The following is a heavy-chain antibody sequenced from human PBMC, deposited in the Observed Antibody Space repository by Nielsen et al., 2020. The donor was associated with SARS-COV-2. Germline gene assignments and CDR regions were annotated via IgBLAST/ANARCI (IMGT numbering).Heavy chain of an antibody. J-gene: IGHJ6*03. CDR1: GFTFSSYG. V-gene: IGHV3-33*06. CDR2: IWYDGSNK. Sequence: GESLKISCAASGFTFSSYGMHWVRQAPGKGLEWVAVIWYDGSNKYYADSVKGRFTISRDNTKNTLYLQMHSLRAEDTALYYCAKDRKDTTTYYYGDYYYYLDVWGQGTTVTVSS. CDR3: AKDRKDTTTYYYGDYYYYLDV. D-gene: IGHD3-22*01.